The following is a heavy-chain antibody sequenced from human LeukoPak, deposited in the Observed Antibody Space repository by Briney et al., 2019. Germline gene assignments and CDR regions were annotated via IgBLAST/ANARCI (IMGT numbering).Heavy chain of an antibody. CDR3: ASVDVVVPADEESTYYCYGMDV. Sequence: PSGTLSLTSAVSGGSISSSNWWSWVRQPPGKGLEWIGEIYHSGSTNYNPSLKSRVTISVDKSKNQFSLKLSSVTAADTAVYYCASVDVVVPADEESTYYCYGMDVWGKGTTVTVSS. CDR1: GGSISSSNW. J-gene: IGHJ6*04. D-gene: IGHD2-2*01. V-gene: IGHV4-4*02. CDR2: IYHSGST.